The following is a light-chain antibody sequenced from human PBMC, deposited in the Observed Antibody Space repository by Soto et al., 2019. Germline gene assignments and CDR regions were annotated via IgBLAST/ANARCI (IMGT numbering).Light chain of an antibody. V-gene: IGKV3-11*01. Sequence: IVLTQSPATLSLFPGERATLSCRASQSVNTYLAWYQQKPGQAPRLLIYDASNRATGIPARFSGSGSGTDFTLTISSLEPEDFAVYYCQQRSNWLTFGGGTKVEIK. CDR2: DAS. CDR3: QQRSNWLT. CDR1: QSVNTY. J-gene: IGKJ4*01.